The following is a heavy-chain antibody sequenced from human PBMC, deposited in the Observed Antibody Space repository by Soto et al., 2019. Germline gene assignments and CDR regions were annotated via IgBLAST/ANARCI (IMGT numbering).Heavy chain of an antibody. D-gene: IGHD2-15*01. Sequence: PSGTLSLTCTVSGRSISIFNGDGRWIAQPPGKGLEWIGYIYYSGSTYYNPSLRSRVTISVDTSKNQFSLKLSSVTAADTAVYYCARYGSGECNRGSCYSPFDYWGQGTLVTVSS. CDR1: GRSISIFNGD. CDR2: IYYSGST. CDR3: ARYGSGECNRGSCYSPFDY. V-gene: IGHV4-30-4*01. J-gene: IGHJ4*02.